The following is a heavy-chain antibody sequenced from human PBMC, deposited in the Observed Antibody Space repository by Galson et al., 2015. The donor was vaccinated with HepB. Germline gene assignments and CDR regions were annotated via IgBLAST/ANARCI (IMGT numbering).Heavy chain of an antibody. CDR1: GFTFSSYG. CDR3: AKPYYDSSGPFDY. J-gene: IGHJ4*02. Sequence: SLRLSCAASGFTFSSYGMHWVRQAPGKGLEWVAVISYDGSNKYYADSVKGRFTISRDNSKNTLYLQMNSLRAEDTAVYYCAKPYYDSSGPFDYWGQGTLVTVSS. D-gene: IGHD3-22*01. CDR2: ISYDGSNK. V-gene: IGHV3-30*18.